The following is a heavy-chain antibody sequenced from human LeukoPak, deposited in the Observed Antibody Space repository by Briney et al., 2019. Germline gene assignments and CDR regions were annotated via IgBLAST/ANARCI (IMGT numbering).Heavy chain of an antibody. D-gene: IGHD2-15*01. CDR2: IYPGDSDT. V-gene: IGHV5-51*01. Sequence: GESLKISCKGSGYSFTSYWIGWVRQMPGKGLEWMGSIYPGDSDTRYSPSFQGQVTISADKSNSTAYLQWSSLKASDTAMYYCARGPSGEVVAANWFDPWGQGTLVTVSS. CDR3: ARGPSGEVVAANWFDP. J-gene: IGHJ5*02. CDR1: GYSFTSYW.